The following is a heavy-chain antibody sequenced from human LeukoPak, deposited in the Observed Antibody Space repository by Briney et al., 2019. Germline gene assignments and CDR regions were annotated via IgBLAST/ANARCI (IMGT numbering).Heavy chain of an antibody. CDR1: GDPLKRDGYS. CDR2: IYHSGST. CDR3: ARETRYCSGGSCYSGMDV. V-gene: IGHV4-30-2*01. J-gene: IGHJ6*02. Sequence: SETLSLTFPVSGDPLKRDGYSWNWNRPPPGKGLEWIGYIYHSGSTYYNPSLKSRVTISVDRSKNQFSLKLSSVTAADTAVYYCARETRYCSGGSCYSGMDVWGQGTTVTVSS. D-gene: IGHD2-15*01.